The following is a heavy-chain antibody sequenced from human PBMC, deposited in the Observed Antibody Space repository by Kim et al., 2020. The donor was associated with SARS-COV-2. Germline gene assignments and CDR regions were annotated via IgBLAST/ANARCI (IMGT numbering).Heavy chain of an antibody. Sequence: VKGRFTISRDDSKNTLYLQMNSLKTEDTAVYYCTTEYYDYVWGSYRYFDYWGQGTLVTVSS. V-gene: IGHV3-15*01. CDR3: TTEYYDYVWGSYRYFDY. D-gene: IGHD3-16*02. J-gene: IGHJ4*02.